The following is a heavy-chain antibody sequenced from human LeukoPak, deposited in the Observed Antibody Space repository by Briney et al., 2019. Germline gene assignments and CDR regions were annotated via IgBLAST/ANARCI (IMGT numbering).Heavy chain of an antibody. V-gene: IGHV4-39*07. CDR1: GGSISSSSYY. CDR3: ARGPRPYDFWTHARLIAFDI. J-gene: IGHJ3*02. CDR2: IYYSGST. Sequence: KPSETLSLTCTVSGGSISSSSYYWGWIRQPPGKGLEWIGSIYYSGSTYYNPSLKSRVTISVDTSKNQFSLKLSSVTAADTAVYYCARGPRPYDFWTHARLIAFDIWGQGTMVTVSS. D-gene: IGHD3-3*01.